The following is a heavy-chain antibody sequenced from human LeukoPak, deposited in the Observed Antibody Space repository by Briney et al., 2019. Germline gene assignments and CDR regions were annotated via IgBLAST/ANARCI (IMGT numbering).Heavy chain of an antibody. CDR3: ARSPGVRGRYYYYYMDV. CDR1: GDTFTGYY. V-gene: IGHV1-2*02. CDR2: INPNRGGT. J-gene: IGHJ6*03. D-gene: IGHD3-10*01. Sequence: ASVKVSCKASGDTFTGYYMNWVRQAPGQGLEWMGWINPNRGGTNYAQRFQGRVTMTRDTSISTAYMELSRLRSDDTAVYYCARSPGVRGRYYYYYMDVWGKGTTVTVSS.